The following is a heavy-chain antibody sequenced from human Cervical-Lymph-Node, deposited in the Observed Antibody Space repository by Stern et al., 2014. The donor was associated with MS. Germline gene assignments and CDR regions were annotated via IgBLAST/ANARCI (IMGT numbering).Heavy chain of an antibody. D-gene: IGHD2-2*01. V-gene: IGHV5-51*03. CDR1: GYRFSNYW. Sequence: QLVQSGEEVKKPGESLKISCKGSGYRFSNYWIVWVRQMPGKGLEWMGSVDPSDSDIKYSPSFQGQVTISDDKSISTAYLQWSSLKASDTAMYYCARLYCSSTSCYSKIDYWGQGTLVTVSS. J-gene: IGHJ4*02. CDR2: VDPSDSDI. CDR3: ARLYCSSTSCYSKIDY.